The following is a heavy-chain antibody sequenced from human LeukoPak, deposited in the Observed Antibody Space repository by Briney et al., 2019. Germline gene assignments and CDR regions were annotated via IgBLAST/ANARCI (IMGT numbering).Heavy chain of an antibody. CDR3: ARDLGDSSGYYHWFDP. V-gene: IGHV1-69*13. CDR2: IISIFGTA. J-gene: IGHJ5*02. CDR1: GGTFSSYA. D-gene: IGHD3-22*01. Sequence: SVKVSCKASGGTFSSYAISWVRQAPGQGLEWMGGIISIFGTANYAQKFQGRVTITADESTSTAYMELSSLRSEDTAVYYCARDLGDSSGYYHWFDPWGQGTLVTVSS.